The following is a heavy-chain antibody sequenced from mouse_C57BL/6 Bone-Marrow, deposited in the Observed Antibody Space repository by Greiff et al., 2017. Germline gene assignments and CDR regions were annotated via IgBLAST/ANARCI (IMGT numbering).Heavy chain of an antibody. CDR2: ISNGGGST. Sequence: DVMLVESGGGLVQPGGSLKLSCAASGFTFSDYYMYWVRQTPEKRLEWVAYISNGGGSTYYPDTIKGRFTISRDNAKNTLYLQMSRLKSEDTAMYYCARDEMDYWGQGTSVTVSS. V-gene: IGHV5-12*01. J-gene: IGHJ4*01. CDR1: GFTFSDYY. CDR3: ARDEMDY.